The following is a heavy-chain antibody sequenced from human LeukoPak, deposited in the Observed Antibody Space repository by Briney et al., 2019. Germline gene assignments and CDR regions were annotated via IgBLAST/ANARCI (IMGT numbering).Heavy chain of an antibody. V-gene: IGHV1-69*13. CDR1: GYTFTSYG. CDR2: IIPIFGTA. CDR3: AREDERITMVRGVMRGYYYYYMDV. D-gene: IGHD3-10*01. Sequence: GASVKVSCKASGYTFTSYGISWVRQAPGQGLEWMGGIIPIFGTANYAQKFQGRVTITADESTSTAYMELSSLRSEDTAVYYCAREDERITMVRGVMRGYYYYYMDVWGKGTTVTVSS. J-gene: IGHJ6*03.